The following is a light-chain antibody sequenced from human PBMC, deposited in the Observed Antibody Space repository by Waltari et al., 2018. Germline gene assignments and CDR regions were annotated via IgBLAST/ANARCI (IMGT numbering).Light chain of an antibody. J-gene: IGKJ4*01. Sequence: DIQMTQSPSTLSASVGDRVTITCRAIQSISSWLAWYQQKPGTAPKLLIYKASSLESGVPSRFSGSGSGTEFTLTISSLQPDDFATYYCQQYNSYPLTFGGGTKVEIK. CDR1: QSISSW. CDR3: QQYNSYPLT. CDR2: KAS. V-gene: IGKV1-5*03.